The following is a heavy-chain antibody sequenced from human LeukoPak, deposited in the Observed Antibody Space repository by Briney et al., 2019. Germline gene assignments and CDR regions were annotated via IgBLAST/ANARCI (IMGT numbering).Heavy chain of an antibody. J-gene: IGHJ3*02. CDR3: ARVSSNNYYDSSGYDAFDI. Sequence: GGSLRLSCAASGFTVSSNYMSWVRQAPGKGLEWVSVIYSGGSTYYADSVKGRFTISRDNSKNTLYLQMNSLRAEDTAVYYCARVSSNNYYDSSGYDAFDIWGQGTMVTVSS. CDR1: GFTVSSNY. CDR2: IYSGGST. V-gene: IGHV3-53*01. D-gene: IGHD3-22*01.